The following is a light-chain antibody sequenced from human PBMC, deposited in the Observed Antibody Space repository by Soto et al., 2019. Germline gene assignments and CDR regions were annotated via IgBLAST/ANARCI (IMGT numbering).Light chain of an antibody. Sequence: IELTQSPSNLCVALGERGTLTCRASQGVSSYLAWYQQKPGQAPRLLIYDASTRATGIPARFSGSGSGTDYTPTISIRQPEHFAFYSCQQSSNALTFGGGTKVDI. CDR1: QGVSSY. J-gene: IGKJ4*01. CDR3: QQSSNALT. CDR2: DAS. V-gene: IGKV3-11*01.